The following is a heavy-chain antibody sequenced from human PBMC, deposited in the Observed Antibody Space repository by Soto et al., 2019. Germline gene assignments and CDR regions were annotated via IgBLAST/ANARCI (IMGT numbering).Heavy chain of an antibody. J-gene: IGHJ4*02. CDR2: SSNSGTFS. CDR3: ARSGDNYNRLDY. V-gene: IGHV3-11*06. CDR1: GFTFSDYY. D-gene: IGHD1-1*01. Sequence: QVQLVESGGGLVKPGGSLRLSCEGSGFTFSDYYISWIRQAPGKGLEWISYSSNSGTFSRYADSVKGRFSISRDNTKNLLYLQMNSLRAEDTAVYYCARSGDNYNRLDYWGQGNPVTVSS.